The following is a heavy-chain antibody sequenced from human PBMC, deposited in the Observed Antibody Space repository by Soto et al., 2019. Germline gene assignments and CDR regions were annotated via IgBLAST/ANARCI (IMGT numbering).Heavy chain of an antibody. CDR1: GFTFLSLG. J-gene: IGHJ6*02. V-gene: IGHV3-30*18. CDR2: ISYDGSNK. CDR3: AKFPGLFWPGRRDYGMDV. Sequence: GGPLRLSCAASGFTFLSLGMHWVRKAQGPGLARVAVISYDGSNKYYADSVKGRCTISRDNSKNTLYLQMNSLRAEDTAVYYCAKFPGLFWPGRRDYGMDVWGQGTTVTVSS. D-gene: IGHD3-9*01.